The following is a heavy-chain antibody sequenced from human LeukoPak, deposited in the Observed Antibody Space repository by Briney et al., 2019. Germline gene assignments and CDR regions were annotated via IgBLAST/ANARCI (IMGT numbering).Heavy chain of an antibody. V-gene: IGHV1-2*02. CDR3: AKGNRPGSYMDV. CDR1: GYTFTGYY. CDR2: INPNSGGT. J-gene: IGHJ6*03. Sequence: ASVKVSCKASGYTFTGYYMHWVRQPPGQGLEWMGWINPNSGGTNYAQKFQGRVTMTRDTSISTAYMERSRLRSDDTAVYYCAKGNRPGSYMDVWGKGTTGTVSS. D-gene: IGHD1-14*01.